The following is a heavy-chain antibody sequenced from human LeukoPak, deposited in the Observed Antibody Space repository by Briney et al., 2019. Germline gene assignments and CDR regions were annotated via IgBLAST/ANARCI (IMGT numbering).Heavy chain of an antibody. CDR2: IYYSGST. CDR3: ASRVDLFGGAFDI. Sequence: SETLSLTCAVYGGSFSGYYWSWIRQHPGKRLEWIGYIYYSGSTYYNPSLKSRVTISVDTSKNQFSLKLSSVTAADTAVYYCASRVDLFGGAFDIWGQGTMVTVSS. D-gene: IGHD3-10*01. V-gene: IGHV4-31*11. CDR1: GGSFSGYY. J-gene: IGHJ3*02.